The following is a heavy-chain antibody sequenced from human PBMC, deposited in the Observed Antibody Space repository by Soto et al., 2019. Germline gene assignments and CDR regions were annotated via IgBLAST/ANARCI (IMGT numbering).Heavy chain of an antibody. CDR1: GFTFSSYC. CDR2: ISSTSSTI. CDR3: ARGYYDFWSAVVQH. J-gene: IGHJ1*01. D-gene: IGHD3-3*01. V-gene: IGHV3-48*01. Sequence: GGSLRLSCAASGFTFSSYCMNWVRQAPGKGLEWISCISSTSSTIHYADSVKGRFTISRDNAKNSLYLQMNSLRAEDTAVYYCARGYYDFWSAVVQHWGQGTLVTVSS.